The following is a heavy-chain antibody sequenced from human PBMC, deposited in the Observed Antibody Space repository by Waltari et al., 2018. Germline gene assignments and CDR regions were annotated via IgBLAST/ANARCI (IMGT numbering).Heavy chain of an antibody. CDR3: ARGDAVFPF. CDR2: INHSGST. Sequence: QVQLQQWGAGLLKPSETLSLTCPVYGGSFCGYYWSWIRQPPGKGLEWIGEINHSGSTNYNPSLKSRVTISVDTSKNQFSLKLSSVTAADTAVYYCARGDAVFPFWGQGTLVTVSS. CDR1: GGSFCGYY. J-gene: IGHJ4*02. V-gene: IGHV4-34*01.